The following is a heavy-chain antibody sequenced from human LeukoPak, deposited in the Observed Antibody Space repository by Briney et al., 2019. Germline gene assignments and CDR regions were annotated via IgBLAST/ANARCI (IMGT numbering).Heavy chain of an antibody. CDR2: IYPGDSDI. CDR1: GYSFTSYW. Sequence: GESLKISCKGSGYSFTSYWIGWVRQMPGKGLEWMGIIYPGDSDIRYSPSFQGQVTISADKSISTAYLQWSSLKASDTAMYYCARQESKQNHYDSSGLLLRIWGQGTMVTVSS. CDR3: ARQESKQNHYDSSGLLLRI. J-gene: IGHJ3*02. D-gene: IGHD3-22*01. V-gene: IGHV5-51*01.